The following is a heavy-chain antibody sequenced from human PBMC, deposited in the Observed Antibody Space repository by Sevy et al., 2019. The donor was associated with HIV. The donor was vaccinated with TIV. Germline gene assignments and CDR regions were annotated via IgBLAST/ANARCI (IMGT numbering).Heavy chain of an antibody. CDR2: IYYSGST. J-gene: IGHJ4*02. CDR3: ARLLHWSSYCFDS. D-gene: IGHD2-8*02. V-gene: IGHV4-39*01. CDR1: GDSISSSTNY. Sequence: SETLSLTCTVSGDSISSSTNYWGWIRQPPGKGLEWIGSIYYSGSTYYNPSLKSRVTISVDTSKNQFSLKLSSVPAADTAVYYCARLLHWSSYCFDSWGQGTLVTVSS.